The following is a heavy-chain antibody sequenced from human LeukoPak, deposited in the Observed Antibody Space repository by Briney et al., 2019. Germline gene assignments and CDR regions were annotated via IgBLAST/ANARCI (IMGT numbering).Heavy chain of an antibody. J-gene: IGHJ3*02. V-gene: IGHV1-8*01. CDR2: MNPNSGNT. D-gene: IGHD3-22*01. CDR1: GYTFTSYD. CDR3: AVTYYYDSSGYYRDAFDI. Sequence: ASVKVSCKASGYTFTSYDINWVRQATGQGLEWMGWMNPNSGNTGYAQKFQGRVTMTRNTSISTAYMELGSLRSEDTAVYYCAVTYYYDSSGYYRDAFDIWGQGTMVTVSS.